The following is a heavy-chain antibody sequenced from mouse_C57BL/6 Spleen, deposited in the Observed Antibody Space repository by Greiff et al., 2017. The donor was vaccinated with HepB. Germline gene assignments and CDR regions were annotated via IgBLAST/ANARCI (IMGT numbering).Heavy chain of an antibody. J-gene: IGHJ3*01. D-gene: IGHD2-10*01. CDR2: INPSNGGT. CDR1: GYTFTSYW. CDR3: ARTYYGNYVMFAY. V-gene: IGHV1-53*01. Sequence: VQLQQSGTELVKPGASVKLSCKASGYTFTSYWMHWVKQRPGQGLEWIGNINPSNGGTNYNEKFKSKATLTVDKSSSTAYMQLSSLTSEDSAVYYCARTYYGNYVMFAYWGQGTLVTVSA.